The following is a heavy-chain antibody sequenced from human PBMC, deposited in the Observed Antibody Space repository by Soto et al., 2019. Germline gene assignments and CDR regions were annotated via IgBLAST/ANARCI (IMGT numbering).Heavy chain of an antibody. D-gene: IGHD3-9*01. CDR2: IIPIFGTA. Sequence: GASVKVSCKASGGTFSSYAISWVLQAPGQGLEWMGGIIPIFGTANYAQKFQGRVTITADKSTSTAYMELSSLRSEDTAVYYCARGEVRYYDILTGYCTHFDYWGQATLVTVS. CDR3: ARGEVRYYDILTGYCTHFDY. J-gene: IGHJ4*02. CDR1: GGTFSSYA. V-gene: IGHV1-69*06.